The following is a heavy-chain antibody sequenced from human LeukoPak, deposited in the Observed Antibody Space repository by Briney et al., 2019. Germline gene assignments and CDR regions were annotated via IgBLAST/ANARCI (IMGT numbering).Heavy chain of an antibody. V-gene: IGHV3-23*01. Sequence: GGSLRLSCAASGFTFRGYGMSWVRQTPGKGLEWVSAIRGSGVTTYYADSVKGRFTISRDNSRTTLYLLMNSLRAEDTAVYYCAKDAAANVDYPYYFDYWGQGALVTVSS. CDR3: AKDAAANVDYPYYFDY. J-gene: IGHJ4*02. CDR1: GFTFRGYG. CDR2: IRGSGVTT. D-gene: IGHD4-11*01.